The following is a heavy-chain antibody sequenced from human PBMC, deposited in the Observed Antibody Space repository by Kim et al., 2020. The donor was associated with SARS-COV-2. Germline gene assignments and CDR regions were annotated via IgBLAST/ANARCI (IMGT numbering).Heavy chain of an antibody. J-gene: IGHJ4*02. V-gene: IGHV1-69*13. CDR3: AGALRWYYDSSGYLGWSDY. D-gene: IGHD3-22*01. CDR1: GGTFSSYA. CDR2: IIPIFGTA. Sequence: SVKVSCKASGGTFSSYAISWVRQAPGQGLEWMGGIIPIFGTANYAQKFQGRVTITADESTSTAYMELSSLRSEDTAVYYCAGALRWYYDSSGYLGWSDYWGQGTLVTVSS.